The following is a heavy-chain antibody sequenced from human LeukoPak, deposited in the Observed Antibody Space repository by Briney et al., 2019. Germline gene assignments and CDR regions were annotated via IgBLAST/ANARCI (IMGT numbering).Heavy chain of an antibody. CDR1: GFTFSSYS. CDR3: ARDGPSPKYCSGGSCTRYGMDV. J-gene: IGHJ6*02. Sequence: GGSLRLSCAASGFTFSSYSMNWVRQAPGKGLEWVSSISSSSSYIYYADSVKGRFTISRDNAKNSLYLKMNSLRAEDTAVYYCARDGPSPKYCSGGSCTRYGMDVWGQGTTVTVSS. V-gene: IGHV3-21*01. CDR2: ISSSSSYI. D-gene: IGHD2-15*01.